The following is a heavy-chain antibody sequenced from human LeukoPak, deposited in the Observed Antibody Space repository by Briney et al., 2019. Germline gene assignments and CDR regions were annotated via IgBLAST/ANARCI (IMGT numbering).Heavy chain of an antibody. Sequence: EASVKVSCKVSGYTLTELAMHWVRQAPGKGLEWMGGFDPEDGETIYAQKFQGRVTMTEDTSTDTAYMELSSLRSEDTAVYYCATVAAAAGTGCFDYWGQGTLVTVSS. D-gene: IGHD6-13*01. CDR1: GYTLTELA. J-gene: IGHJ4*02. CDR2: FDPEDGET. V-gene: IGHV1-24*01. CDR3: ATVAAAAGTGCFDY.